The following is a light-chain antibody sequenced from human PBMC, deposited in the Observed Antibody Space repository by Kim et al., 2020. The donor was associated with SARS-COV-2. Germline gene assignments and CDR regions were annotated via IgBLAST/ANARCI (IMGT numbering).Light chain of an antibody. CDR2: RNN. V-gene: IGLV1-47*01. J-gene: IGLJ2*01. CDR3: AAWDDSLSGVV. CDR1: SSNIGSNY. Sequence: RRFTIACSGSSSNIGSNYVSWYQQLPGTAPKLLIYRNNQRPSGVPDRFSGSKSGTSASLAISGLRSEDEADYYCAAWDDSLSGVVFGGGTQLTVL.